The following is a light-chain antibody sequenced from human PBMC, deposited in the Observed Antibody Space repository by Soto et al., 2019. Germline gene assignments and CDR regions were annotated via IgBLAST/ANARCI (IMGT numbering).Light chain of an antibody. V-gene: IGKV3-11*01. CDR1: QSVNIY. Sequence: DIVFTQSPCTLSLSPGERSTLSCRASQSVNIYLAWYQQKPGQTPRLLIYDASNRATGIPARFSGSGSGTDFTLTISSLEPEDIAVYYCQQRSNWRVTFGGGTKVDI. CDR2: DAS. J-gene: IGKJ4*01. CDR3: QQRSNWRVT.